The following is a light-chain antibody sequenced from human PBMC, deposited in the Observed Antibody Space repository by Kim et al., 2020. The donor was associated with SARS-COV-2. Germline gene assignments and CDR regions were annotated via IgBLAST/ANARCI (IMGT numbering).Light chain of an antibody. CDR1: QDIRND. Sequence: ASVGNRVIITCRSSQDIRNDLGWYQQNPGGAPKRLIYGASSLQSGVPSRFSGSGSGTEFTLTISSLQPEDFATYFCLQHNTYPITFGQGTRLEIK. CDR2: GAS. CDR3: LQHNTYPIT. V-gene: IGKV1-17*01. J-gene: IGKJ5*01.